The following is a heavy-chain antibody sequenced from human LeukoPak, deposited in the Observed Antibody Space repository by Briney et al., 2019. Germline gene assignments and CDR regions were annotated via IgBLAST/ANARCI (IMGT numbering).Heavy chain of an antibody. D-gene: IGHD4-23*01. CDR2: INPNSGGT. CDR1: GYSFTDYY. V-gene: IGHV1-2*02. CDR3: GTSRWLYNWFDP. J-gene: IGHJ5*02. Sequence: ASVTVSCKASGYSFTDYYIHWVRQAPGQGLEWMGWINPNSGGTNYAQKFQGRVTMTRDTSISTDYLNLTRLRSDDTAVYYCGTSRWLYNWFDPWGQGTLVTVSS.